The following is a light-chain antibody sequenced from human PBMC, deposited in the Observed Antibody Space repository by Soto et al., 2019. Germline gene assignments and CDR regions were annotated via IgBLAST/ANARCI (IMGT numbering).Light chain of an antibody. CDR3: NSYTTTSPLYV. CDR1: SNDFGGYDY. V-gene: IGLV2-14*03. Sequence: QPVLAQPASVSGSPGQSITISCTGTSNDFGGYDYVSWYQHHPGIAPKLIIYDVSDRPSGVSNRFSGSKSGSTASLTISGLQAEDEAEYYCNSYTTTSPLYVFGSGTKVTLL. J-gene: IGLJ1*01. CDR2: DVS.